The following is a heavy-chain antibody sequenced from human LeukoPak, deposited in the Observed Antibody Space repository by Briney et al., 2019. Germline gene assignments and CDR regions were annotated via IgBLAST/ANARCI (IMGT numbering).Heavy chain of an antibody. D-gene: IGHD3-10*01. CDR1: GFTFSSYS. CDR3: ARRHGSGSYS. V-gene: IGHV3-48*01. CDR2: ISSSSSTI. Sequence: GGSLRLSCAASGFTFSSYSMNWVRQAPGKGLEWVSYISSSSSTIYYADSVKGRFTISRDNAKNSLYLQMNSLRAEDTAVYYCARRHGSGSYSWGQGTLVTVSS. J-gene: IGHJ4*02.